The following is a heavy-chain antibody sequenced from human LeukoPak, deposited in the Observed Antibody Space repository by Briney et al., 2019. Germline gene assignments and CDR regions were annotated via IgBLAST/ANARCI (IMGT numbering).Heavy chain of an antibody. V-gene: IGHV3-23*01. CDR2: ISGSGGGT. CDR1: GFTFSSYA. J-gene: IGHJ4*02. D-gene: IGHD2-21*02. CDR3: AKDPTYCGGDCYSGYFDY. Sequence: GALRLSCAASGFTFSSYAMSWVRQAPGKGLEWVSAISGSGGGTYYADSVKGRFTISRDNSKNTLYLQMNSLRAEDTAVYYCAKDPTYCGGDCYSGYFDYWGQGTLVTVSS.